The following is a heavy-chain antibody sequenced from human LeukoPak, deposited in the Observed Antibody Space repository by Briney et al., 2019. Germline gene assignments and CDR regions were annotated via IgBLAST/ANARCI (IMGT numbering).Heavy chain of an antibody. CDR1: GFTFSSYS. CDR2: ISSSSSYI. J-gene: IGHJ4*02. CDR3: ASLRGYNFGPFDY. V-gene: IGHV3-21*01. Sequence: PGGSLRLSCAASGFTFSSYSMNWVRQAPGKGLEWVSSISSSSSYIYYADSVKGRFTISRDNAKNSLYLQMNSLRVKDTAVYYCASLRGYNFGPFDYWGQGTLVTVSS. D-gene: IGHD5-18*01.